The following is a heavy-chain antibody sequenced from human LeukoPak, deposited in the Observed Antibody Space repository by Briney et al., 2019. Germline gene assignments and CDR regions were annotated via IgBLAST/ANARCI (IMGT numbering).Heavy chain of an antibody. Sequence: GGSLRHSCAASGFTFSSFSMSWVRQAPGKGLEWVASIKHDGGEKYYVDSVKGRFTISRDNAKNSLYLQMNSLTAEDTAMYYCGRDLNWGAFDIRGLGTLVTVSS. V-gene: IGHV3-7*03. J-gene: IGHJ3*02. D-gene: IGHD7-27*01. CDR1: GFTFSSFS. CDR2: IKHDGGEK. CDR3: GRDLNWGAFDI.